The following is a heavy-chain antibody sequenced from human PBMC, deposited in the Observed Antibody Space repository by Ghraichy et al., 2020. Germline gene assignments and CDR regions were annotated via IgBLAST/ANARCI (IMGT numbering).Heavy chain of an antibody. D-gene: IGHD4-17*01. J-gene: IGHJ3*02. V-gene: IGHV1-18*01. CDR1: GYTFTSYG. CDR3: ARDWGATVTNAHPGGDFAVPFDI. CDR2: ISAYNGNT. Sequence: ASVKVSCKASGYTFTSYGISWVRQAPGQGLEWMGWISAYNGNTNYAQKLQGRVTMTTDTSTSTAYMELRSLRSDDTAVYYCARDWGATVTNAHPGGDFAVPFDIWGQGTMVTVSS.